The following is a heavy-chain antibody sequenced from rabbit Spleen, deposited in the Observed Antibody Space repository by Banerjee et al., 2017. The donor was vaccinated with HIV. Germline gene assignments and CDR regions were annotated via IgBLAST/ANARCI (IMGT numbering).Heavy chain of an antibody. CDR3: ARDSGTSFSSYGMDL. CDR2: IAVSSSAFT. J-gene: IGHJ6*01. Sequence: QSLEESGGDLVKPGASLTLTCTASGFSFSGSHYMCWVRQAPGKGLEWISCIAVSSSAFTYSATWAKGRFTISKTSSTTVTLQMTSLTVADTATYFCARDSGTSFSSYGMDLWGPGTLVTVS. D-gene: IGHD8-1*01. V-gene: IGHV1S40*01. CDR1: GFSFSGSHY.